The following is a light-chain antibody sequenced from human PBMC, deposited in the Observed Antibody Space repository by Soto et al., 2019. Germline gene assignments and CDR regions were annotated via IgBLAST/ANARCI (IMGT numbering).Light chain of an antibody. CDR1: SGHSSYA. CDR2: LNSDGSH. Sequence: QLVLTQSPSASASLGASVKLTCTLSSGHSSYAIAWHQQQPEKGPRYLMKLNSDGSHSKGDGIPDSFSGSSSGAERYLTISRLTSEDEADYYCQTWSTGIMVFGRGTKLTVL. CDR3: QTWSTGIMV. V-gene: IGLV4-69*01. J-gene: IGLJ2*01.